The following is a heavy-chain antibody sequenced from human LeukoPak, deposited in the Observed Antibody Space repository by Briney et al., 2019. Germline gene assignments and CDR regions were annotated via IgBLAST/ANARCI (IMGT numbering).Heavy chain of an antibody. CDR3: VIAVADDGFDY. Sequence: GRSLRLSCAASGFTFSSYGMHWVRQAPGKGLEGVAVISYDGSNKYYADSVKGRFTISRDNSKNTLYLQMNSLRAEDTAVYYCVIAVADDGFDYWGQGTLVTVSS. CDR1: GFTFSSYG. D-gene: IGHD6-19*01. J-gene: IGHJ4*02. CDR2: ISYDGSNK. V-gene: IGHV3-30*03.